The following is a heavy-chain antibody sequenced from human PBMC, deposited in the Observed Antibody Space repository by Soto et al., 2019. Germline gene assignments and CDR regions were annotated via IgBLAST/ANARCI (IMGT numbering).Heavy chain of an antibody. J-gene: IGHJ6*02. CDR2: ISYDGSNK. D-gene: IGHD3-10*01. CDR1: GFTFSSYG. Sequence: QVQLVESGGGVVQPGRSLRLSCAASGFTFSSYGMHWVRQAPGKGLEWVAVISYDGSNKYYADSVKGRFTISRDNSKNAXYXXMTSLRAEDTAVYYCASAMVRGGNPRRYYYYGMDVWGQGTTVTVSS. CDR3: ASAMVRGGNPRRYYYYGMDV. V-gene: IGHV3-30*03.